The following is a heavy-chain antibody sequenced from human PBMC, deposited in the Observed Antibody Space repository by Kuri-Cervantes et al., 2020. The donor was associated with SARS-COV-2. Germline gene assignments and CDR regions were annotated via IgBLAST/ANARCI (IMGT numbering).Heavy chain of an antibody. J-gene: IGHJ3*02. Sequence: ASVKVSCKASGYTFTTYYMHWVRQAPGQGLEWMGVVDPGNSWTDYAQKFQGRVTMTRDTTTTTFYLELSGLGSEDTAIYHCARAGLGYSGFHSAFAIWGQGTVVTVSS. D-gene: IGHD1-26*01. CDR1: GYTFTTYY. CDR2: VDPGNSWT. V-gene: IGHV1-46*01. CDR3: ARAGLGYSGFHSAFAI.